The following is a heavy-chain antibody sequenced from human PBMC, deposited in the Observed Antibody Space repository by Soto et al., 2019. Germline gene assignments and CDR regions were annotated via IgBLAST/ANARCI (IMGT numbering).Heavy chain of an antibody. CDR2: IYWDDDK. V-gene: IGHV2-5*02. Sequence: QITLKESGPTLVRPPQTLTLTCTFSGFSLTSGVGVGWIRQPPGKALEWLALIYWDDDKRYSPSLKNRLTITKDTSKNQFVLNMTNVGPVNTATYFCAHIDPEIVTVGGHGGFDYWGQGTLVTVSS. CDR3: AHIDPEIVTVGGHGGFDY. J-gene: IGHJ4*02. D-gene: IGHD5-12*01. CDR1: GFSLTSGVG.